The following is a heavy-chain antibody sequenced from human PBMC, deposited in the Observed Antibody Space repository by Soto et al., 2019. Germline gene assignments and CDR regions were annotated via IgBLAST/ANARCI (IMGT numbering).Heavy chain of an antibody. CDR3: AKEQDSYGPIYYYYCMDV. D-gene: IGHD5-18*01. J-gene: IGHJ6*02. V-gene: IGHV3-23*01. CDR2: ISGSGGST. CDR1: GFTFSSYA. Sequence: GGSLRLSCAASGFTFSSYAMSWVRQAPGKGLEWVSAISGSGGSTYYADSVKGRFTISRDNSKNTLYLQMNSLRAEDTAVYYCAKEQDSYGPIYYYYCMDVWGQGTTVTVSS.